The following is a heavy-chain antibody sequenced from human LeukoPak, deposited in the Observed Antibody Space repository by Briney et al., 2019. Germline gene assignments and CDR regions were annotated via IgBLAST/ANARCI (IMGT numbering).Heavy chain of an antibody. Sequence: SQTLSLTCTVSGGSISSGGYYWSWIRQPPGKGLEWIGYIYHSGSTYYNPSLKSRVTISVDTSKNQFSLKLNSVTAADTAVYYCARQGLWGYSTSSGRAFDIWGQGTMVTVSS. CDR1: GGSISSGGYY. D-gene: IGHD6-6*01. CDR3: ARQGLWGYSTSSGRAFDI. V-gene: IGHV4-30-2*02. CDR2: IYHSGST. J-gene: IGHJ3*02.